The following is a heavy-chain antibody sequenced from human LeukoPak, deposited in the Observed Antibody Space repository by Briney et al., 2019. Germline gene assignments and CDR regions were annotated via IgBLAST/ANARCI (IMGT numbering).Heavy chain of an antibody. CDR3: ARHALLRVAAAGRVDP. D-gene: IGHD6-13*01. V-gene: IGHV4-34*01. Sequence: KPSETLSLPCAVYAGALRGYYWSWIRPPPGKGLEWVWEINHRGSTNYNPSLKSRVTISVDTSKKQFSLKLSSVTAADTAVYYCARHALLRVAAAGRVDPWGQGTLVTVSS. CDR1: AGALRGYY. J-gene: IGHJ5*02. CDR2: INHRGST.